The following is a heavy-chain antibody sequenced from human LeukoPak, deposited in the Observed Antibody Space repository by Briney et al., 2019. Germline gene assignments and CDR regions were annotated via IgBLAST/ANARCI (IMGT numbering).Heavy chain of an antibody. CDR1: GYTFTSYG. Sequence: GASVKVSCKASGYTFTSYGISWVRQAPGQGLEWMGWISAYDGDTNYAQKLQGRVTMTIDTSTSTAYMELRSLRSDDTAVYFCARDYYGTPPLDYWGQGTLVTVSS. J-gene: IGHJ4*02. D-gene: IGHD3-10*01. CDR2: ISAYDGDT. V-gene: IGHV1-18*01. CDR3: ARDYYGTPPLDY.